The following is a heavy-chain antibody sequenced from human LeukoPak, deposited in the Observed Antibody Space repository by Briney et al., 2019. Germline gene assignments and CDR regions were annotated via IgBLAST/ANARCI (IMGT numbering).Heavy chain of an antibody. Sequence: GGSLRLSCAASGFTFSSYWMHWVRQAPGKGLVWVSRINTDGGSTNYADSVKGRFTVSRDDAKNTLYLQMNSLRAEDTAVYYCARVIGWDEPFDIWGQGTMVTVSS. V-gene: IGHV3-74*01. CDR3: ARVIGWDEPFDI. J-gene: IGHJ3*02. CDR2: INTDGGST. CDR1: GFTFSSYW. D-gene: IGHD1-26*01.